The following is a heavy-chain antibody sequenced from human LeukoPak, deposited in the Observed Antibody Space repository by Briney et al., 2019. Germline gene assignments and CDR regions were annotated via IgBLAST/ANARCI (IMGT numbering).Heavy chain of an antibody. CDR3: ARDLYGDYFDY. Sequence: ASVKVSCKASGYTFSRYGMHWVRQAPGQGLEWMGWINAGNENTKYSQKFQGRVSITRDTSASTAYMELSSLTSEDTAVYYCARDLYGDYFDYWGQGTLVTVSS. J-gene: IGHJ4*02. CDR1: GYTFSRYG. CDR2: INAGNENT. V-gene: IGHV1-3*01. D-gene: IGHD3-16*01.